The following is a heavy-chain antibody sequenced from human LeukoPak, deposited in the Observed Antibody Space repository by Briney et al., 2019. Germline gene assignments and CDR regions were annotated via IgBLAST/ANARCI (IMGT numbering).Heavy chain of an antibody. J-gene: IGHJ5*02. Sequence: GGSLRLSCAASGFTFSSYSMNWVRQAPGKGLEWVSSISSSSSYIYYADSVKGRFTISRDNAKNSLYLQMNSLRAEDTAVYYCARDPYSSGYYDHWGQGTLVTVSS. V-gene: IGHV3-21*04. CDR3: ARDPYSSGYYDH. CDR1: GFTFSSYS. CDR2: ISSSSSYI. D-gene: IGHD3-22*01.